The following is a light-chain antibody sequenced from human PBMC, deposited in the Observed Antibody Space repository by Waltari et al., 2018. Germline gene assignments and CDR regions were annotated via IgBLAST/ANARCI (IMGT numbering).Light chain of an antibody. CDR3: SSYTSNGTLV. CDR1: GSDVGAYNY. J-gene: IGLJ1*01. Sequence: PGQSITISCIGTGSDVGAYNYVSWHQQLQGKAPKVMIYGVNNRPSGVSNRFSGSKSGNTASLIISGLQADDEADYYCSSYTSNGTLVFGTGTKVTVV. V-gene: IGLV2-14*01. CDR2: GVN.